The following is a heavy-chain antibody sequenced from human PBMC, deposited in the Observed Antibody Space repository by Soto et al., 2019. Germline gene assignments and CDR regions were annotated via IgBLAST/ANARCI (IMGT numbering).Heavy chain of an antibody. D-gene: IGHD2-21*02. CDR2: INAGGGYT. V-gene: IGHV1-46*03. Sequence: ASVKVSCKASGYIFTNYYMHWVRQAPGQGLERMGTINAGGGYTTYAQRFQGRVTMTRDTSTSTVSMELSSLRYEDTALYYCTRGGAIVVVPAPFALWGQGTLVTVSS. J-gene: IGHJ5*02. CDR3: TRGGAIVVVPAPFAL. CDR1: GYIFTNYY.